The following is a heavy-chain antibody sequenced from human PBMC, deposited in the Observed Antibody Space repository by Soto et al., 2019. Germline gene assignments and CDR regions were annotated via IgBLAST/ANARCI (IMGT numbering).Heavy chain of an antibody. CDR2: IFSNDEK. CDR1: GFSLFNTRVG. CDR3: AHSAPAYYDLLTGQSLNFAS. D-gene: IGHD3-9*01. J-gene: IGHJ4*02. V-gene: IGHV2-26*01. Sequence: QVTLKESGPMLVRPTETLTLACTVSGFSLFNTRVGVTWIRQPPGKALEWLAHIFSNDEKSYNTSLKTRLTTSTASPHIHVAPTMTTVNPQDTATYFCAHSAPAYYDLLTGQSLNFASWGPETLVTVSS.